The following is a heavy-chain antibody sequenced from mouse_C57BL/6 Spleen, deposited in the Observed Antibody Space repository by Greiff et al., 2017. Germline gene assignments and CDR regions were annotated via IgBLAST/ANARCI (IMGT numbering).Heavy chain of an antibody. CDR2: ISYDGSN. D-gene: IGHD2-4*01. J-gene: IGHJ2*01. Sequence: ESGPGLVKPSQSLSLTCSVTGYSITSGYYWNWIRQFPGNKLEWMGYISYDGSNNYNPSLKNRISITRDPSKNQFFLKLNSVTTEDTATYYCARVYYDYDFDDWGQGTTLTVSS. CDR1: GYSITSGYY. V-gene: IGHV3-6*01. CDR3: ARVYYDYDFDD.